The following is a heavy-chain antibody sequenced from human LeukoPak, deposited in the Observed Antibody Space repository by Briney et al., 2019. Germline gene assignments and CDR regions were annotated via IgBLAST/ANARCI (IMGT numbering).Heavy chain of an antibody. J-gene: IGHJ6*02. CDR2: ISYSGRT. Sequence: PSETLSLTCTVSAGSISPYYWSWIRQPPGKGLEWIGYISYSGRTNYNPSLKSRVTISVDTSKNQFSLKLTSVTAADTAVYYCARHNPTVAHGGYHGLDVWGQGTTVTVSS. D-gene: IGHD4-23*01. CDR1: AGSISPYY. CDR3: ARHNPTVAHGGYHGLDV. V-gene: IGHV4-59*08.